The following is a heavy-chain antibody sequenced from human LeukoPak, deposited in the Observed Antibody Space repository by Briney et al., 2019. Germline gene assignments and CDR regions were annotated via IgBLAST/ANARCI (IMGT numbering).Heavy chain of an antibody. Sequence: GGSLRLSCAASGFTFSSYAMSWVRQASGKGLEWVSAISGSGGSTYYADSVKGRFTISRDNSKNTLYLQMNSLRAEDTAVYYCAKSRVAATAALAFDYWGQGTLVTVSS. V-gene: IGHV3-23*01. D-gene: IGHD2-15*01. CDR3: AKSRVAATAALAFDY. CDR2: ISGSGGST. CDR1: GFTFSSYA. J-gene: IGHJ4*02.